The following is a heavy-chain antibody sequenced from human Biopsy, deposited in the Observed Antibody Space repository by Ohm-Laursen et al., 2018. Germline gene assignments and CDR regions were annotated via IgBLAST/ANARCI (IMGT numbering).Heavy chain of an antibody. Sequence: SETLSLTCTVSGDSISTSTTYYWAWLRQPPGKGLEWIGSIYNSETTFYNPSLKSRVAISVDTSTNQFSLKVSSVTAADTVLYYCARHPTGFWFDPWGHGTLVTVSS. CDR1: GDSISTSTTYY. CDR2: IYNSETT. V-gene: IGHV4-39*01. CDR3: ARHPTGFWFDP. J-gene: IGHJ5*02.